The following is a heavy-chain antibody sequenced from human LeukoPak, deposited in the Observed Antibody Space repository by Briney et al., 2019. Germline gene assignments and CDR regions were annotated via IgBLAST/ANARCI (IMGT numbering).Heavy chain of an antibody. CDR3: AASSGLYDFWSGYYP. D-gene: IGHD3-3*01. Sequence: PSETLSLTCTVSGGSIRSSYYYWGWIRQPPGKGLEWIGSIYDSGSTNYNPSLKSRVTISVDTSKNQFSLKLSSVTAADTAVYYCAASSGLYDFWSGYYPWGQGTLVTVSS. CDR1: GGSIRSSYYY. CDR2: IYDSGST. V-gene: IGHV4-39*07. J-gene: IGHJ5*02.